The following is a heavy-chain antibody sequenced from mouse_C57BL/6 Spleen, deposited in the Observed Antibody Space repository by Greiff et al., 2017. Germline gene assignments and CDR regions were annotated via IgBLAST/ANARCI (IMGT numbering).Heavy chain of an antibody. D-gene: IGHD1-1*01. CDR1: GYTFTEYT. Sequence: QVQLQQSGAELVKPGASVKLACKASGYTFTEYTIHWVKQRSGQGLEWIGWFYPGSGSIKYNEKFKDKATLTADKSSSTVYMELSRLTSEDSAVYFCASHGDYYGSSYDYFDYWGQGTTLTVSS. V-gene: IGHV1-62-2*01. J-gene: IGHJ2*01. CDR2: FYPGSGSI. CDR3: ASHGDYYGSSYDYFDY.